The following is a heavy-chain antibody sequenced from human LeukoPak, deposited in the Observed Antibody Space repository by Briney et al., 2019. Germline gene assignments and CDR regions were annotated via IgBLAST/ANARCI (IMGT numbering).Heavy chain of an antibody. CDR2: ISGSGGST. CDR3: ATQPDFWSRYSDDY. V-gene: IGHV3-23*01. Sequence: GGSLRLSCAASGFTFSSYAMSWVRQAPGKGLEWVSAISGSGGSTYYADSVKGRFTISRDNSKNTLYLQMNSLRAEDTAVYYCATQPDFWSRYSDDYWGQGTLVTVSS. J-gene: IGHJ4*02. CDR1: GFTFSSYA. D-gene: IGHD3-3*01.